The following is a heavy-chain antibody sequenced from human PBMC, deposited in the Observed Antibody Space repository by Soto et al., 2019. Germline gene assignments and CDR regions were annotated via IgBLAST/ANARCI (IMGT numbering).Heavy chain of an antibody. CDR1: GFTVSSNF. D-gene: IGHD2-15*01. J-gene: IGHJ5*01. CDR2: IYSGGSA. Sequence: GGSLRLSCAASGFTVSSNFMTWVRQAPGKGLEWVSVIYSGGSAYYADSVKGRFTISRDNSKNTLYLQMNSLRAEDTAVYYCTTDTISPPPNIGGSWGQGTLVTVSS. V-gene: IGHV3-66*01. CDR3: TTDTISPPPNIGGS.